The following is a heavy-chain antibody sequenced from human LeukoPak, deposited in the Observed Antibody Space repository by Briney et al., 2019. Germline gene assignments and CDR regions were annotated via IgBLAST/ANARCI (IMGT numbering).Heavy chain of an antibody. J-gene: IGHJ6*03. D-gene: IGHD4-17*01. Sequence: GGSLRPSCAASGFTFSSYEMNWVRQAPGKGLEWVSYISSSGSTIYYADSVKGRFTISRDNAKNSLYLQMNSLRAEDTAVYYCARDRTTVTNYYYYYYMDVWGKGTTVTVSS. V-gene: IGHV3-48*03. CDR2: ISSSGSTI. CDR1: GFTFSSYE. CDR3: ARDRTTVTNYYYYYYMDV.